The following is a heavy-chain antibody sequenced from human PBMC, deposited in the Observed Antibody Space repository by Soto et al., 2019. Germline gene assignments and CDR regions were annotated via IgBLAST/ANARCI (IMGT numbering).Heavy chain of an antibody. CDR1: GFTFSTYA. CDR2: IKGSGGGT. J-gene: IGHJ4*02. D-gene: IGHD4-17*01. Sequence: EVQLLESGWGLVQPGGSLRLSCAASGFTFSTYAMSWVRQAPGKGLEWVSTIKGSGGGTYYADSVKGRFTISGDNSKNTLYLQMNSLRAEDTAVYYCAKGHVDYLWHYFDYWGQGALITVSS. CDR3: AKGHVDYLWHYFDY. V-gene: IGHV3-23*01.